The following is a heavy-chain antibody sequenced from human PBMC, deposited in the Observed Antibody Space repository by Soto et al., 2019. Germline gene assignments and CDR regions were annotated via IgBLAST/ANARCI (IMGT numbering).Heavy chain of an antibody. J-gene: IGHJ4*02. Sequence: EVHLLESGGALVEPGGSLRLSCAASGFTFSSYALTWVRLAPGKGLEWVSSISGGGSSTYYADSVKGRFTISRDNSKNTLYLQMNSLRVEDTAVYLCARTVAGDHWGQGTLVTVSS. CDR2: ISGGGSST. CDR3: ARTVAGDH. V-gene: IGHV3-23*01. CDR1: GFTFSSYA. D-gene: IGHD6-19*01.